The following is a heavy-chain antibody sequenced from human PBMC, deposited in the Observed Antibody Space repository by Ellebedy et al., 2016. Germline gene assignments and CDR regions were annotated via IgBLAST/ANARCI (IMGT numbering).Heavy chain of an antibody. Sequence: GGSLRLXXAASGFTFSSYWMSWVRQAPGKGLEWVANIKQDGSEKYYVDSVKGRFTISRDNAKNSLYLQMNSLRAEDTAVYYCARWDTVTTLLTYYYGMDVWGQGTTVTVSS. CDR3: ARWDTVTTLLTYYYGMDV. J-gene: IGHJ6*02. V-gene: IGHV3-7*01. CDR2: IKQDGSEK. CDR1: GFTFSSYW. D-gene: IGHD4-17*01.